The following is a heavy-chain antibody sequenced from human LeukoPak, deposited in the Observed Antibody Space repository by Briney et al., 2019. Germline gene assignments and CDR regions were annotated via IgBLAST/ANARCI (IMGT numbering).Heavy chain of an antibody. CDR3: ARDRFHYYDSSGYYSYAFDI. CDR1: GFTFSSYS. J-gene: IGHJ3*02. D-gene: IGHD3-22*01. Sequence: GGSLRLSCAASGFTFSSYSMNWVRQAPGKGLEWVSYISSSSSTIYYADSVKGRFTISRDNAKNSLYLQMNSLRAEDTAVYYCARDRFHYYDSSGYYSYAFDIWGQGTMVTVSS. V-gene: IGHV3-48*01. CDR2: ISSSSSTI.